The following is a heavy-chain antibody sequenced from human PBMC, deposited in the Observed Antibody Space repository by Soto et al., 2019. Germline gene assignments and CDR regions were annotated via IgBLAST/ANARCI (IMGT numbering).Heavy chain of an antibody. CDR3: ARDLGQYSWPSRWYYYGMDV. Sequence: VASVKVSCKASGYTFTSYGISWVRQAPGQGLEWMGWISAYNGNTNYAQKLQGRVTMTTDTSTSTAYMELRSLRSDDTAVYYCARDLGQYSWPSRWYYYGMDVWGQGTTVTVSS. V-gene: IGHV1-18*04. CDR1: GYTFTSYG. CDR2: ISAYNGNT. D-gene: IGHD5-18*01. J-gene: IGHJ6*02.